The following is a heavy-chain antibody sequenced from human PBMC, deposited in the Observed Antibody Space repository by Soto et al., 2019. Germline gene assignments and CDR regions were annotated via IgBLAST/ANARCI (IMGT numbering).Heavy chain of an antibody. D-gene: IGHD3-16*01. J-gene: IGHJ4*02. CDR2: LNPSGGST. CDR3: ASRGSSVYFHY. Sequence: QVQLVQSGGEVKKPGASVKVSCKTSGYTFTTYYIHWVRQAPGQGLEWMGILNPSGGSTTFAQKFQGRVTMTRDTSASTVDMELSCLRSEDTAVYYCASRGSSVYFHYWGQGTPVTVSS. V-gene: IGHV1-46*03. CDR1: GYTFTTYY.